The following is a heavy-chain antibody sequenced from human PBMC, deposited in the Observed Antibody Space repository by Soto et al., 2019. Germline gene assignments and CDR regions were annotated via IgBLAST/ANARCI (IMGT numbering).Heavy chain of an antibody. CDR2: INPNSGDT. Sequence: ASVKVSCKASGYTFTGYYVHWVRQAPGQGLEWMGWINPNSGDTYLAQRFQGRVTMNRDTSIGTAYMELRGLTSDDTAEYYCAKGGAIVAAGTRVYLYNAMDVWGQGTPVTVSS. CDR1: GYTFTGYY. J-gene: IGHJ6*02. V-gene: IGHV1-2*02. CDR3: AKGGAIVAAGTRVYLYNAMDV. D-gene: IGHD1-26*01.